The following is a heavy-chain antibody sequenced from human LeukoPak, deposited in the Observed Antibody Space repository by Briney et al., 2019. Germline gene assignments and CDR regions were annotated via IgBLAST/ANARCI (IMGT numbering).Heavy chain of an antibody. V-gene: IGHV1-18*04. CDR1: GYTFTSYG. CDR2: ISAYNGNT. Sequence: ASVRVSCKASGYTFTSYGISWVRQAPGQGLEWMGWISAYNGNTNYAQKLQGRVTMTTDTSTSTAYMELRGLRSDDTAVYYCAREGGVTTASADFDYWGQGTLVTVSS. D-gene: IGHD4-17*01. CDR3: AREGGVTTASADFDY. J-gene: IGHJ4*02.